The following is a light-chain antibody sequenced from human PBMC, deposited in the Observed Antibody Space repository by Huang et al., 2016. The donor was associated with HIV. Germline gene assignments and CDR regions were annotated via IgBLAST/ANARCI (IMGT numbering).Light chain of an antibody. CDR2: DAS. V-gene: IGKV3-11*01. Sequence: EIVLTQSPATLSLSPGERATLSCRASQRVSSYLAWYQQRPGQAPRLLIYDASNRATGSPARFSGSGSGTDCTLTISSLEPEDFAVYYCQQRSNWPPLTFGGGTKVEIK. J-gene: IGKJ4*01. CDR1: QRVSSY. CDR3: QQRSNWPPLT.